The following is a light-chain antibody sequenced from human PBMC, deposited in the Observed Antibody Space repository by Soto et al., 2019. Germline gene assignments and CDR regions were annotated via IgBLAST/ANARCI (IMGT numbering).Light chain of an antibody. J-gene: IGKJ3*01. Sequence: DIQMTQSPTSLSASVGDRVTITCRASQGIRNFVAWYQQKPGKAPKLLIYAASTLQSGVPSRFSGSGSGTDFTLSISSLQPEDFATYSCQKYSSGPVFGPGTKVEIK. CDR2: AAS. CDR1: QGIRNF. V-gene: IGKV1-27*01. CDR3: QKYSSGPV.